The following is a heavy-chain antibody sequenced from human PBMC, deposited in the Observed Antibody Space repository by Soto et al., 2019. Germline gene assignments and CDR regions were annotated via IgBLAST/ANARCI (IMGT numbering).Heavy chain of an antibody. D-gene: IGHD2-21*02. CDR2: IIPFFGTP. V-gene: IGHV1-69*01. CDR3: AREVVTETTLGYFDF. CDR1: GGTFTNDA. Sequence: QVHLVQSGAEVKKSGSSVRVSCTASGGTFTNDAISWVRQAPGQGLEWLGRIIPFFGTPDYSQSFQGRFTITADESTGTAYMDLRSLRSDDTAVYYCAREVVTETTLGYFDFWGQGTLVTVSS. J-gene: IGHJ4*02.